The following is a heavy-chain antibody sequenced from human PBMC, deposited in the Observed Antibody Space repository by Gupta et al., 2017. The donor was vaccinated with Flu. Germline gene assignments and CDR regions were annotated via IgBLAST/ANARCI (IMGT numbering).Heavy chain of an antibody. V-gene: IGHV4-61*02. J-gene: IGHJ4*02. CDR3: ARSTYDTSSSYAASYFFDS. Sequence: QVQLQESGPGLVKPSQTLSLTCSVSGVSVSGGSYFWGWIRQPAGKGLEWIGRIYSRGTTNYNPSLQSRVTISLDTPKNHFSLKLTSVTAADAAAYYCARSTYDTSSSYAASYFFDSWGQGTLVTVSS. D-gene: IGHD3-9*01. CDR2: IYSRGTT. CDR1: GVSVSGGSYF.